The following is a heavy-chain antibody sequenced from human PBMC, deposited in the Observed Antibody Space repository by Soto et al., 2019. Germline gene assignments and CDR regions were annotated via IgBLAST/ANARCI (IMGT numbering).Heavy chain of an antibody. CDR3: ARSRGSGSYYYKIDY. CDR2: IIPIFGTA. D-gene: IGHD3-10*01. CDR1: GGTFSSYA. J-gene: IGHJ4*02. Sequence: QVQLVQSGAEVKKPGSSVKVSCKASGGTFSSYAISWVRQAPGQGLEWMGGIIPIFGTANYAQKFRAGVTITADESTSTAYMELSSLRSEDTAVYYCARSRGSGSYYYKIDYWGQGTLVTVSS. V-gene: IGHV1-69*01.